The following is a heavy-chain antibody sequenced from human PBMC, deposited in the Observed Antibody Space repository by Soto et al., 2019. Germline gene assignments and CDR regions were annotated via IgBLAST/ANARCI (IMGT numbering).Heavy chain of an antibody. Sequence: QVQLVQSGAEVKKPGSSVKVSCKASGGTFSSYAISWVRQAPGQGLEWMGGIIPIFGTANYAQKFQGRVTITADEATSTAYMELRSLRSEDTAVYYCASESRVGYSGYDFWYYFVYGGQGTLVTVAS. CDR3: ASESRVGYSGYDFWYYFVY. CDR1: GGTFSSYA. V-gene: IGHV1-69*01. D-gene: IGHD5-12*01. CDR2: IIPIFGTA. J-gene: IGHJ4*02.